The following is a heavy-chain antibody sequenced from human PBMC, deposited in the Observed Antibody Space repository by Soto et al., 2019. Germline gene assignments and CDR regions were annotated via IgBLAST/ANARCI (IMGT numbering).Heavy chain of an antibody. CDR3: ARDVPAVVVAGLYGMDV. J-gene: IGHJ6*02. D-gene: IGHD2-15*01. CDR2: ISSSSSYT. Sequence: KPGGSLRLSCAASGFTFSDYYMSWIRQAPGKGLEWVSYISSSSSYTNYADSVKGRFTISRDNAKNSLYLQMNSLRAEDTAVYYCARDVPAVVVAGLYGMDVWGQGTTVTVSS. CDR1: GFTFSDYY. V-gene: IGHV3-11*06.